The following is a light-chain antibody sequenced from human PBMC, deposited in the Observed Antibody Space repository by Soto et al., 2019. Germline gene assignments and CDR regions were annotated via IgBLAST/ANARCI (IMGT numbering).Light chain of an antibody. CDR2: DAS. V-gene: IGKV1-5*01. CDR1: QSISFW. Sequence: DLQMTQSPSTLSASVGDRVTITCRSSQSISFWLAWYQQKPGQAPKLLIYDASTLYTGVPSRFSGSRSGTEFTLTISSLQPDDFALYYCQQYNSFAPYSFGQGTKLEI. J-gene: IGKJ2*03. CDR3: QQYNSFAPYS.